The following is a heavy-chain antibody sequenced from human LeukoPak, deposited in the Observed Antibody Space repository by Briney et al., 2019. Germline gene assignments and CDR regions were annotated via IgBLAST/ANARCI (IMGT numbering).Heavy chain of an antibody. D-gene: IGHD3-10*01. J-gene: IGHJ4*02. CDR2: IYYRGST. V-gene: IGHV4-31*03. CDR3: ARTFRGVKAGPFDY. CDR1: GGSISSGGYY. Sequence: SQTLSLTCTVSGGSISSGGYYWSWLRQHPGKGLEWLGYIYYRGSTYYTPSLKSRVTISVDTSKNQFSLKLSSVTAADTAVYYCARTFRGVKAGPFDYWGQGTLVTVSS.